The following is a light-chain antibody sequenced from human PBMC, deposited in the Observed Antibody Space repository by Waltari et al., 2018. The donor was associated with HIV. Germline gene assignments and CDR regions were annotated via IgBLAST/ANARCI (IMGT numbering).Light chain of an antibody. CDR1: ASHIGECYV. Sequence: QSVLTQPPSVSGAPGQSVTISCSGHASHIGECYVVPAYQQLPGRAPKLLIYGNSTRPSGVPDRFSGSKSGTSASLAITGLQAEDEADYYCQSYDSTLTGWVFGGGTVLTVL. CDR2: GNS. J-gene: IGLJ2*01. CDR3: QSYDSTLTGWV. V-gene: IGLV1-40*01.